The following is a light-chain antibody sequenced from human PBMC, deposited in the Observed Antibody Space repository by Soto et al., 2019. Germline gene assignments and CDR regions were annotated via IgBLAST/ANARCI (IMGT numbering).Light chain of an antibody. CDR3: QQYDNLPLT. CDR1: QDISNY. J-gene: IGKJ4*01. V-gene: IGKV1-33*01. Sequence: DIQITQSPSYVSASVGDRVTITCQASQDISNYLNWYQQKLGKAPKLLIYAASNLETGVPSRFSGSGSGTDFTFTISSLQPEDFATYYCQQYDNLPLTFGGGTKVDIK. CDR2: AAS.